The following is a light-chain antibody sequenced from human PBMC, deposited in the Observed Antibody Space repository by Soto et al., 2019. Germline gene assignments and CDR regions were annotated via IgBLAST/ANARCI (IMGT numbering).Light chain of an antibody. V-gene: IGKV3-20*01. CDR2: GAS. CDR3: QQYGSSFAT. Sequence: EIVLTQSPGTLSLSPGERATLSCRASQSVSSNLAWYRQTPGQAPRLLIYGASTRATDTPATFSGSGSGTDFTLTISRVEPADFAVYYCQQYGSSFATFGQGTQVE. CDR1: QSVSSN. J-gene: IGKJ1*01.